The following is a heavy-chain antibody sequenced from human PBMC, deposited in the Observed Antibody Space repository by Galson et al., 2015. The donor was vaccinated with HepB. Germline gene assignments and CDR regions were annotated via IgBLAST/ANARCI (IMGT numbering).Heavy chain of an antibody. CDR2: ISAYNGNT. Sequence: SVKVSCKASGYTFTSYGISWVRQAPGQGLEWVGWISAYNGNTNYAQKLQGRVTMTTDTSTSTAYMELRSLRSDDTAVYYCARIPWEPRGYSAFDIWGQGTMVTVSS. V-gene: IGHV1-18*04. D-gene: IGHD1-26*01. CDR1: GYTFTSYG. CDR3: ARIPWEPRGYSAFDI. J-gene: IGHJ3*02.